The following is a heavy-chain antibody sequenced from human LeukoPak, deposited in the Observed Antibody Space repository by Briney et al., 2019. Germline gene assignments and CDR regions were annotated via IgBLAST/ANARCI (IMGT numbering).Heavy chain of an antibody. CDR1: GGSIRSYY. D-gene: IGHD3-16*02. V-gene: IGHV4-59*01. Sequence: SETLSLTCTVSGGSIRSYYWSWIRQPPGKGLEWIGYIYYSGSTNFNPSLKSRVTISVDTSKNQFSLKLYSVPAADTAVYYCARVGGIYDYVWGSYRHDPFDIWGQGTMVTVSS. J-gene: IGHJ3*02. CDR3: ARVGGIYDYVWGSYRHDPFDI. CDR2: IYYSGST.